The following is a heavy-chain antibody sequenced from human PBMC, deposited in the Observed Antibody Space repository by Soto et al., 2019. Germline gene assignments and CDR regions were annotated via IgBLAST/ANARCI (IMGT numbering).Heavy chain of an antibody. CDR3: GGDWVWFGAHPIDN. CDR2: ISYDGSIE. CDR1: GFTFSNYG. D-gene: IGHD3-10*01. V-gene: IGHV3-30*03. J-gene: IGHJ4*02. Sequence: QVQVVESGGGVVQPGRSLRLSCAASGFTFSNYGMHWVRQAPGKGLDWVAVISYDGSIEYYSESVKGRFTMSRDNSENTVYLQMNSLRTADTAVYFCGGDWVWFGAHPIDNWGQGTLVTVSS.